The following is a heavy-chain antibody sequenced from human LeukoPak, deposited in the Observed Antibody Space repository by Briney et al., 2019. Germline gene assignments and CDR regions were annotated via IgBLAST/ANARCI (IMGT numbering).Heavy chain of an antibody. CDR1: GYTLTELS. Sequence: GASVKVSCKVSGYTLTELSMHWVRQAPGKGLEWMGGFDPEDGETIYAQKFQGRVTTTEDTSTDTAYMELSSLRSEDTAVYYCATAYYASGGYYYYGMDVWGQGTTVTVSS. V-gene: IGHV1-24*01. CDR2: FDPEDGET. J-gene: IGHJ6*02. D-gene: IGHD3-10*01. CDR3: ATAYYASGGYYYYGMDV.